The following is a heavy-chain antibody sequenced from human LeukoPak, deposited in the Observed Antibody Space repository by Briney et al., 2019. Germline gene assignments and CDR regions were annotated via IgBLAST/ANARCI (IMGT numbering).Heavy chain of an antibody. J-gene: IGHJ4*02. CDR1: GGTFSSYA. CDR2: IIPILGIA. Sequence: SVKVSCKASGGTFSSYAISWVRQAPGQGLEWMGRIIPILGIANYAQKFQGRVTITADKSTSTAYMELSSLRSEDTAVYYCATSSGYSSGTIDYWGQGTLVTVSS. D-gene: IGHD6-19*01. CDR3: ATSSGYSSGTIDY. V-gene: IGHV1-69*04.